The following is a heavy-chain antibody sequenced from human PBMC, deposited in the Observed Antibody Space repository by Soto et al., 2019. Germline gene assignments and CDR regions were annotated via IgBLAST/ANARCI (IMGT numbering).Heavy chain of an antibody. V-gene: IGHV5-51*01. D-gene: IGHD3-3*01. Sequence: GASLTISSKGSGYSFTSSWIGWVRKMPGKGLEWTGIISPGDSDTSYSPSFQGQVTISADKPISTASLQWSSLKASDTAMYSCSRRCNEFCRAQLLDEMDVWGQGATVTVSS. CDR3: SRRCNEFCRAQLLDEMDV. CDR2: ISPGDSDT. CDR1: GYSFTSSW. J-gene: IGHJ6*02.